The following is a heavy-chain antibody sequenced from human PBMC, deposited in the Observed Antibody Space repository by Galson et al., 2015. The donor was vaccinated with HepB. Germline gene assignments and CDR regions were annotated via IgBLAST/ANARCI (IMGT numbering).Heavy chain of an antibody. V-gene: IGHV1-3*04. CDR3: ARGVGSSWFDP. D-gene: IGHD6-13*01. Sequence: SVKVSCKASGYTFTSNFMHWARQAPGQRLEWMGWINTGNGNTKYSQKFQGRVSITRDTSATTHHMELSSLKSEDTAVYYCARGVGSSWFDPWGQGTLVTVSS. CDR2: INTGNGNT. CDR1: GYTFTSNF. J-gene: IGHJ5*02.